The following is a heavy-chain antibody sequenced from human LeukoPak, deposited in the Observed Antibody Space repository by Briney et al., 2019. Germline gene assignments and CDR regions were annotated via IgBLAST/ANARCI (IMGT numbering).Heavy chain of an antibody. V-gene: IGHV4-59*01. CDR1: GGSISSYY. CDR2: IYYSGST. J-gene: IGHJ4*02. CDR3: ARGGDYGSGYFDY. D-gene: IGHD3-10*01. Sequence: SETLSLTCTVSGGSISSYYWSWIRQPPGKGLEWIRYIYYSGSTNYNPSLKSRVTISVDTSKNQFSLKLSSVTAADTAVYYCARGGDYGSGYFDYWGQGTLVTGSS.